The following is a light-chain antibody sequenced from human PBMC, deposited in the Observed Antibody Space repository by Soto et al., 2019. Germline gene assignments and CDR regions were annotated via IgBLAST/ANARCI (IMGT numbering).Light chain of an antibody. V-gene: IGLV1-40*01. CDR3: QAYDYSLTASV. CDR1: SSNLGAGYD. CDR2: GNR. Sequence: QPVLTQPPSVSGAPGQRVTISCSGNSSNLGAGYDVHWYQQLPGAVPKLVIFGNRNRPSGVPERFSGSKSGTSASLAITGLQAEDEADYYRQAYDYSLTASVFGGGTKLTVL. J-gene: IGLJ3*02.